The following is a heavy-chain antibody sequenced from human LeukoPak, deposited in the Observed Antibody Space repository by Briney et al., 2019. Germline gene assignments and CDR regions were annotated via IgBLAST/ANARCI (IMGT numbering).Heavy chain of an antibody. V-gene: IGHV3-48*03. CDR3: ASSALTGVAFDI. J-gene: IGHJ3*02. CDR1: GFNFSSYD. Sequence: RGGSLRLSCAAAGFNFSSYDMNWVRQAPGKGLEWLSYISRSGSTKYYADSVKGRFTISRDNAKNSLFLQMNSLRAEDTAVYYCASSALTGVAFDIWGQGTMVTVSS. CDR2: ISRSGSTK.